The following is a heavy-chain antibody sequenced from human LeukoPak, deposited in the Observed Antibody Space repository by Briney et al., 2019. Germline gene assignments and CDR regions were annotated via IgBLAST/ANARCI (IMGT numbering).Heavy chain of an antibody. Sequence: ASVKVSCKASGYTFTGYYMHWVRQAPGQGLEWMGRINPNSGGTNYAQKFQGRATMTRDTSISTAYMELSRLRSDDTAVYYCARGLVEMATIVDAFDIWGQGTMVTVSS. CDR2: INPNSGGT. V-gene: IGHV1-2*06. J-gene: IGHJ3*02. CDR3: ARGLVEMATIVDAFDI. D-gene: IGHD5-24*01. CDR1: GYTFTGYY.